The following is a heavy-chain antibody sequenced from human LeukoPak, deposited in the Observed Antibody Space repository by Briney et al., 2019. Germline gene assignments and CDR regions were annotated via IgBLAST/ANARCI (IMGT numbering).Heavy chain of an antibody. CDR1: GFTFSSYS. CDR3: ASNPQVSHDSSGYSDY. J-gene: IGHJ4*02. D-gene: IGHD3-22*01. CDR2: ISSSSYI. V-gene: IGHV3-21*01. Sequence: GGSLRLSCAASGFTFSSYSMNWVRQAPGKGLEWVSSISSSSYIYYADSVKGRFTISRDNAKNSLYLQMNSLRAEDTAVYYCASNPQVSHDSSGYSDYWGQGTLVTVSS.